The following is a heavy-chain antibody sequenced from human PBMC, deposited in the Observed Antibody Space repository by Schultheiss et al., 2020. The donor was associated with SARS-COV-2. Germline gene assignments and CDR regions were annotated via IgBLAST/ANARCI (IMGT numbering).Heavy chain of an antibody. V-gene: IGHV3-64*04. CDR3: TTDEGYDYVWGSPPFDY. D-gene: IGHD3-16*01. J-gene: IGHJ4*02. Sequence: GGSLRLSCAASGFTFSDYYMSWVRQAPGKGLEYVSAISSNGGSTYYADSVKGRFTISRDNSKNTLYLQMNSLKTEDTAVYYCTTDEGYDYVWGSPPFDYWGQGTLVTVSS. CDR2: ISSNGGST. CDR1: GFTFSDYY.